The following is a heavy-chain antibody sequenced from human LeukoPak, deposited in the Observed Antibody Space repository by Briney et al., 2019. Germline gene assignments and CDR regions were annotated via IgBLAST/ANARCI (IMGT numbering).Heavy chain of an antibody. CDR2: ISGNGHNT. CDR1: GFTFSYYA. J-gene: IGHJ3*02. Sequence: PGGSLRLSCAASGFTFSYYAMSWVRRAPGKGLEWVSTISGNGHNTYYAGSVEGRFTLSRDNSKNTLYLQKNSQRAEGPAVYYCAKREIESLTGYFLRAGAFEIWGQGTMVTVSS. D-gene: IGHD3-9*01. V-gene: IGHV3-23*01. CDR3: AKREIESLTGYFLRAGAFEI.